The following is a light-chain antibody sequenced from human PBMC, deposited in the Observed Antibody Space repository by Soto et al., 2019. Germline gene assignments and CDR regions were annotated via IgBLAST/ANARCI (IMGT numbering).Light chain of an antibody. J-gene: IGKJ5*01. CDR1: ESVGDY. CDR3: QQANSFPIT. CDR2: DAS. V-gene: IGKV3-11*01. Sequence: EIVLTQSPGALSLSPGERATLSCWASESVGDYLAWYQQKPGQAPRLLIYDASTRATGIPDRFSGGGSGTDFTLTISSLQHEDFATYFCQQANSFPITFGQGTRLEIK.